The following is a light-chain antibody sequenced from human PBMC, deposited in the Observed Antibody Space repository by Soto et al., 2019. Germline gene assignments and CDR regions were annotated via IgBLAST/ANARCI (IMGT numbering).Light chain of an antibody. V-gene: IGKV3-20*01. CDR1: QSVSSNF. J-gene: IGKJ1*01. CDR2: GAS. Sequence: ENVLTQSQGTLSLSPGERATLSGRGSQSVSSNFLAWYQQKPGQAPRLLIYGASNRATGIPDRFSGSGSGTDFTLTISRLEPEEFAVYYCQQYDSSPRTVGQGTKVDIK. CDR3: QQYDSSPRT.